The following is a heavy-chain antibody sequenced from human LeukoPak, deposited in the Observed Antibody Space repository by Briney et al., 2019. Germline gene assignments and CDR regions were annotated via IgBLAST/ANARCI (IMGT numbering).Heavy chain of an antibody. CDR2: IYDSGSP. CDR3: ARDGYSSGWYDY. Sequence: PSETVSLTCTVSGGSISTYYWVWIRQPPGKGLEWIGHIYDSGSPTYKSSLKSRVTISVVTSKSQFSLRLTSVTAADTAVYYCARDGYSSGWYDYWGQGTLVTVSS. V-gene: IGHV4-59*01. CDR1: GGSISTYY. D-gene: IGHD6-19*01. J-gene: IGHJ4*02.